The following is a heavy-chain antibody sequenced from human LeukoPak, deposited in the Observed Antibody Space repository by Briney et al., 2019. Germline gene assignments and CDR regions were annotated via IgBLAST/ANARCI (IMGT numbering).Heavy chain of an antibody. V-gene: IGHV4-39*01. J-gene: IGHJ4*02. CDR2: IYYSGST. D-gene: IGHD3-10*01. CDR3: ASAAYYYGSGSYVGG. CDR1: GGSISSSSYY. Sequence: EXLSLTCTVSGGSISSSSYYWGWIRQPPGKGREWLGSIYYSGSTYYNPSLKSRVTISVDTSKNQFSLKLSSVTAADTAVYYCASAAYYYGSGSYVGGWGQGTLVTVSS.